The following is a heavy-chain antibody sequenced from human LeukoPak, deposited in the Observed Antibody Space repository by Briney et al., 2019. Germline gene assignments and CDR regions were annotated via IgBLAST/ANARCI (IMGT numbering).Heavy chain of an antibody. V-gene: IGHV3-23*01. CDR3: AKGAPYDILTGYAP. CDR2: ISGSGGST. J-gene: IGHJ5*02. D-gene: IGHD3-9*01. CDR1: GFTFSSYG. Sequence: GGTLRLSCAASGFTFSSYGMSWVRQAPGKGLEWVSAISGSGGSTYYADSVKGRFTISRDNSKNTLYLQMNSLRAEDTAVYYCAKGAPYDILTGYAPWGQGTLDTVSS.